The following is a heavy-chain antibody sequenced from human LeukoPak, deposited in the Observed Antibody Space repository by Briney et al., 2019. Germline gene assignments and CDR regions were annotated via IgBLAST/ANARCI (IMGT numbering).Heavy chain of an antibody. CDR2: ISYDGSNK. V-gene: IGHV3-30-3*01. D-gene: IGHD3-22*01. CDR3: ARDVGHYYDSSGYRAVY. Sequence: GRSLRLSCAASEFTFSSYAMHWVRQAPGKGLEWVAVISYDGSNKYYADSVKGRFTISRDNSKNTLYLQMNSLRAEDTAVYYCARDVGHYYDSSGYRAVYWGQGTLVTVSS. CDR1: EFTFSSYA. J-gene: IGHJ4*02.